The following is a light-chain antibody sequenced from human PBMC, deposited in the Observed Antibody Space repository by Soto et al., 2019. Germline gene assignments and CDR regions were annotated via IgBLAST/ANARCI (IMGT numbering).Light chain of an antibody. CDR1: QSISNW. CDR3: QQYNSLSHT. V-gene: IGKV1-5*03. J-gene: IGKJ2*01. Sequence: DIQMTQSPSTLSASVGDTVTITCRASQSISNWLAWYQQKPGKAPKVLIYKASNLESGVPSRFSGSGSGTEFTLTISGLQPDDFATYYCQQYNSLSHTFGQGTKLEIK. CDR2: KAS.